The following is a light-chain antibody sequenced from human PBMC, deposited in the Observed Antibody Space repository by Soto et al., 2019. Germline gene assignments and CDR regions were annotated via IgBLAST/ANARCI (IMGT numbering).Light chain of an antibody. CDR1: QGIGDT. CDR3: QQYDNSPLT. V-gene: IGKV3-20*01. Sequence: EIVMRQSPATLSVSPGEGATLSCRASQGIGDTLAWYQQKPGQAPRLLIYGASNRATGIADRFSGSGSGTDFTLTISRLEPEDFAVYYCQQYDNSPLTFGGGTKVDIK. J-gene: IGKJ4*01. CDR2: GAS.